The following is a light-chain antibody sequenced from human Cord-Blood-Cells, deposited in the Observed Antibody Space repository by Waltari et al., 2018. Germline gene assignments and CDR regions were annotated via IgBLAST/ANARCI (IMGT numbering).Light chain of an antibody. J-gene: IGKJ2*01. CDR2: AAS. CDR3: QQSYSMYT. CDR1: QSISSY. V-gene: IGKV1-39*01. Sequence: DIQMTQSPSSLSVSVGDRVTITCRASQSISSYLNWYQQKPGKAPKLLIYAASSLQSGVPSRFRGSGSGTGFTLTISSLQPEDFATYYCQQSYSMYTFGQGTKLEIK.